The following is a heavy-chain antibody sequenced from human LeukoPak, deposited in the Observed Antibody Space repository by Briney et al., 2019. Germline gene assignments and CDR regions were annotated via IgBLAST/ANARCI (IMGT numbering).Heavy chain of an antibody. V-gene: IGHV3-30*02. D-gene: IGHD5-24*01. CDR3: ALMRDGYTQ. Sequence: GGSLRLSCAASGFTFSNYGMHWVRQAPGKGLERVTFIRHDGSHKSYADSVNGRFTISRDNSKNTLYLQMNNLRAEDTAVYYCALMRDGYTQWGQGTLVTVSS. CDR2: IRHDGSHK. J-gene: IGHJ4*02. CDR1: GFTFSNYG.